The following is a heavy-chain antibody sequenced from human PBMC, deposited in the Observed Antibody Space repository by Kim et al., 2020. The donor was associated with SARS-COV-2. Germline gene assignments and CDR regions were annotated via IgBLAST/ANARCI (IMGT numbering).Heavy chain of an antibody. Sequence: KGRFTISGDNCKNTLYLQMNSLRAEDTAVYYCARVGVPYYYDSSGYRLDPWGQGTLVTVSS. V-gene: IGHV3-30*07. D-gene: IGHD3-22*01. CDR3: ARVGVPYYYDSSGYRLDP. J-gene: IGHJ5*02.